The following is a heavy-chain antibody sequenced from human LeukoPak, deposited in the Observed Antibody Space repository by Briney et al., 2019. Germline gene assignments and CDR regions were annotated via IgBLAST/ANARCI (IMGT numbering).Heavy chain of an antibody. CDR2: ISAYNGNT. V-gene: IGHV1-18*01. D-gene: IGHD5-24*01. CDR3: ARAVRDGYNPPHFDY. CDR1: GYTFTSYG. Sequence: ASVKVSCKASGYTFTSYGISWVRQAPGQGLEWMGWISAYNGNTNYAQKLQGRVTMTTDTSTSTVYMELSSLRSEDTAVYYCARAVRDGYNPPHFDYWGQGTLVTVSS. J-gene: IGHJ4*02.